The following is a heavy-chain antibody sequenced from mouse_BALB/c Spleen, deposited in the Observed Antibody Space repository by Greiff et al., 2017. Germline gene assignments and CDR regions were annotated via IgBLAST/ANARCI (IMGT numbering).Heavy chain of an antibody. J-gene: IGHJ2*01. Sequence: EVQLQQSGPELVKPGASVKMSRKASGYTFTSYVMHWVKQKPGQGLEWIGYINPYNDGTKYNEKFKGKATLTSDKSSSTAYMELSSLTSEDSAVYYCARGGGITTATDYFDYWGQGTTLTVSS. V-gene: IGHV1-14*01. CDR1: GYTFTSYV. CDR3: ARGGGITTATDYFDY. D-gene: IGHD1-2*01. CDR2: INPYNDGT.